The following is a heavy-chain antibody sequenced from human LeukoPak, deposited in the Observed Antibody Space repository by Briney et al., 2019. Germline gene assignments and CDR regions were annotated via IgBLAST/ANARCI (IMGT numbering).Heavy chain of an antibody. CDR1: GFTFSSYA. V-gene: IGHV3-23*01. Sequence: GGSLRLSYAASGFTFSSYATSWVRQAPGKGLEWVSTISGSGGSTYYADSVKGRFTISRDNSKNTLYLQMNSLRAEDTAVYYCAKDPSAIAVAGLFDYWGQGTLVTVSS. D-gene: IGHD6-19*01. CDR2: ISGSGGST. J-gene: IGHJ4*02. CDR3: AKDPSAIAVAGLFDY.